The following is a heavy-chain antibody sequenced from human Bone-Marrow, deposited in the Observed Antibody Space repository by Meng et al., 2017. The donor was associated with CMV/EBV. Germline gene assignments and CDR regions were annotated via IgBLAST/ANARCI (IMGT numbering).Heavy chain of an antibody. CDR1: GGPPNIYA. V-gene: IGHV1-69*05. Sequence: CKASGGPPNIYAIRWVRQAPGQGLEWMGGIIPIFGTANYAQEFQGRVTITTVESTSTAYMELDSLRSEDTAVYFCARSHEWLSPFDYWGQGTQVTVSS. CDR3: ARSHEWLSPFDY. D-gene: IGHD3-3*01. CDR2: IIPIFGTA. J-gene: IGHJ4*02.